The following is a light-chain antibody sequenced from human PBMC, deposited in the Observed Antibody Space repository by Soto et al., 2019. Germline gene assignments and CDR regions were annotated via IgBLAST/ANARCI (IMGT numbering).Light chain of an antibody. V-gene: IGLV2-11*01. J-gene: IGLJ2*01. CDR3: CSYAGSDTFV. Sequence: QSALTQPRSVSGSPGQSVTISCAGTSSDVGAYNWVSWYQQHPGKVPKLMIYDVSRRPSGVPDRFSGSKSGNTASLTISGLQADDEADYSCCSYAGSDTFVLGVGTPLPLL. CDR1: SSDVGAYNW. CDR2: DVS.